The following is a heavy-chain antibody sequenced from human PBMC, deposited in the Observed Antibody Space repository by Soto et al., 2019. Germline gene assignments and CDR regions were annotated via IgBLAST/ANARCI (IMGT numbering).Heavy chain of an antibody. D-gene: IGHD2-8*01. CDR1: GFMFSSYA. Sequence: GSLRLSCAASGFMFSSYAMSWVRQAPGKGLEWVSGISGSGGKTYYADSVKGRFTISRDNSKNTLYLQMNSLRAEDTAVYYCAKYLGLVLRNAFDIWGQGTMVTVSS. CDR3: AKYLGLVLRNAFDI. CDR2: ISGSGGKT. V-gene: IGHV3-23*01. J-gene: IGHJ3*02.